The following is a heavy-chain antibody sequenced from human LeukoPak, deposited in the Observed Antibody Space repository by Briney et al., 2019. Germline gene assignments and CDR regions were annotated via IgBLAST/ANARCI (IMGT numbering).Heavy chain of an antibody. Sequence: SETLSLTCTVSGGSISSYYWSWIRQPPGKGLEWIAYISYSGSTNYNPSLKSRITISVDTSKNQFSLKLTSVPAADTAVYYCAKVGVAARRFGYYLDYWGQGTLVTVSS. CDR3: AKVGVAARRFGYYLDY. D-gene: IGHD6-6*01. J-gene: IGHJ4*02. V-gene: IGHV4-59*01. CDR2: ISYSGST. CDR1: GGSISSYY.